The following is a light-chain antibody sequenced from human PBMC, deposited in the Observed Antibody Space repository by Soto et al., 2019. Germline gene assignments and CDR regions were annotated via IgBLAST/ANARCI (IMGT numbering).Light chain of an antibody. CDR3: QQYISYPALT. CDR2: KAS. Sequence: DIQMTQSPSTLSASVGERVTIACRASQNINIWLAWYQQKPGKAPNLLIHKASTLESGVPSRFSGSGSGTEFTLTISSLQPDDFATYFCQQYISYPALTFGGGTKVEI. J-gene: IGKJ4*01. CDR1: QNINIW. V-gene: IGKV1-5*03.